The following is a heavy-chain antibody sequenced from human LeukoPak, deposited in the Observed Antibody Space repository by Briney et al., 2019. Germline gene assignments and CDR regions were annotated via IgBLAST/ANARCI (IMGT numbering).Heavy chain of an antibody. CDR2: IYYSGST. D-gene: IGHD6-6*01. Sequence: SETLSLTCTVSGGSISSGGYYWSWIRQHPGKGLEWLGYIYYSGSTYYNPSLKSRVTISVDTSKNQFSLKLSSVTAADTAVYYCARDVPLEYSSSSRLGYYGMDVWGQGTTVTVSS. J-gene: IGHJ6*02. CDR3: ARDVPLEYSSSSRLGYYGMDV. V-gene: IGHV4-31*03. CDR1: GGSISSGGYY.